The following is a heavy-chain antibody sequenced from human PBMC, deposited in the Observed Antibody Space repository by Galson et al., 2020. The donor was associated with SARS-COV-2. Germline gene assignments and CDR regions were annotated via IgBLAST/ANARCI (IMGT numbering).Heavy chain of an antibody. CDR1: GFTFSSYS. Sequence: TGGSLRLSCAASGFTFSSYSMNWVRQAPGKGLEWVSSISSSSSYTYYADSVKGRFKISRDNAKNSLYLQMNSLRAEDTAVYYCARVKKTYYYDSSGYYPDAFDIWGQGTMVTVSS. CDR3: ARVKKTYYYDSSGYYPDAFDI. V-gene: IGHV3-21*01. D-gene: IGHD3-22*01. CDR2: ISSSSSYT. J-gene: IGHJ3*02.